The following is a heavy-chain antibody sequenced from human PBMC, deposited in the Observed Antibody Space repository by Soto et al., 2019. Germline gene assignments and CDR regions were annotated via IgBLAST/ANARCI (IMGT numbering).Heavy chain of an antibody. CDR3: ARVEVVLRFLEWSTLYGMNV. D-gene: IGHD3-3*01. CDR1: GFTFSSYS. Sequence: GGSLRLSCAASGFTFSSYSMNWVRQAPGKGLEWVSSIGISSSYIYYADSVKGRFTISRDNAKNSLYLQMNSLRAEDTAVYYCARVEVVLRFLEWSTLYGMNVWGQGTTVTVSS. CDR2: IGISSSYI. V-gene: IGHV3-21*01. J-gene: IGHJ6*02.